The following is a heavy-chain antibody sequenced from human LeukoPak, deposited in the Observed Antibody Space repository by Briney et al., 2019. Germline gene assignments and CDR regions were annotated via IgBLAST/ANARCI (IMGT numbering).Heavy chain of an antibody. CDR3: ATDRLGIVDAFDI. CDR1: GGSISSYY. J-gene: IGHJ3*02. CDR2: IYYSGST. Sequence: SETLSLTCTVSGGSISSYYWSWIRQPPGKGLESIGYIYYSGSTNYNPSLKSRVTISVDTSKNQFSLKLSSVTAADTAVYYCATDRLGIVDAFDIWGQGTMVTVSS. V-gene: IGHV4-59*01. D-gene: IGHD1-26*01.